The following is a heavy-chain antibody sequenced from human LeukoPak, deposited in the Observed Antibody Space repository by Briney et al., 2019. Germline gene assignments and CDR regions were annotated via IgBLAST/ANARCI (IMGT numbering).Heavy chain of an antibody. CDR1: GYTFNKYA. D-gene: IGHD4-17*01. Sequence: ASVKVSCKASGYTFNKYAINWVRQAPGQGLEWLGWINTNTGNPTYAQGFTGRFVFSLDTSVSTAYLQISSLKAEDTAVYYCARRREMTTVTIDYWGQGTLVTVSS. V-gene: IGHV7-4-1*02. CDR3: ARRREMTTVTIDY. CDR2: INTNTGNP. J-gene: IGHJ4*02.